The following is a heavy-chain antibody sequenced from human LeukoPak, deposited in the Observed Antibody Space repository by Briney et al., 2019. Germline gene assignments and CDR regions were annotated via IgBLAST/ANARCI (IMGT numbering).Heavy chain of an antibody. V-gene: IGHV1-18*01. CDR1: GYTFTSYA. Sequence: ASVKVSCKASGYTFTSYAMNWVRQAPGQGLEWMGWISVYNGDTNLAQNFQGRVTMTTDTSTTTGYMELRNLRSDDTAVYYCARDHSSSCQLFDYWGQGTLVTVSS. J-gene: IGHJ4*02. CDR2: ISVYNGDT. D-gene: IGHD6-13*01. CDR3: ARDHSSSCQLFDY.